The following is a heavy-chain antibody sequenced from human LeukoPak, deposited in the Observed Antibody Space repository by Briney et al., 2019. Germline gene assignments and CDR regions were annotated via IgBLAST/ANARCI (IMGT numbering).Heavy chain of an antibody. CDR1: GGSISSYY. J-gene: IGHJ3*02. Sequence: PSETLSLTCTVSGGSISSYYWSWIRQPPGKGLEWIGYIYYSGSTNYNPSLRSRVTISVDTSKNQFSLKVRSVTAADTAVYYCARDQGSGSYNLDAFDIWGQGTMVTVS. D-gene: IGHD1-26*01. V-gene: IGHV4-59*01. CDR2: IYYSGST. CDR3: ARDQGSGSYNLDAFDI.